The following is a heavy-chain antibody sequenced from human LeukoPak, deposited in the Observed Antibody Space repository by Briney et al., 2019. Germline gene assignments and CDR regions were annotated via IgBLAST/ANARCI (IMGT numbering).Heavy chain of an antibody. CDR1: RFTFSDYS. CDR2: ISSSSSYI. CDR3: ARGYYGSGSYYIDY. J-gene: IGHJ4*02. V-gene: IGHV3-21*01. D-gene: IGHD3-10*01. Sequence: GGSLRLSCAASRFTFSDYSMNWVRQAPGKGLEWVSSISSSSSYIYYADSVKGRFTISRDNAKNSLYLQMNSLRAEDTAVYYCARGYYGSGSYYIDYWGQGTLVTVSS.